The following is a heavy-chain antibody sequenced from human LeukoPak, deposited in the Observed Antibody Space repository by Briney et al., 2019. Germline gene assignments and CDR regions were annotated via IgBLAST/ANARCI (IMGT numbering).Heavy chain of an antibody. J-gene: IGHJ4*02. CDR2: IKQDGSEK. CDR3: ARWLLLYSQQVYFDY. CDR1: GFTFSSYW. Sequence: GGSLRLSCAASGFTFSSYWMGWVRQAPGKWLEGVANIKQDGSEKYYVDSVKGGFAISRDNAKNSLYLQMNSLRAEDTAVYYCARWLLLYSQQVYFDYWGQGTLVTVSS. D-gene: IGHD3-22*01. V-gene: IGHV3-7*01.